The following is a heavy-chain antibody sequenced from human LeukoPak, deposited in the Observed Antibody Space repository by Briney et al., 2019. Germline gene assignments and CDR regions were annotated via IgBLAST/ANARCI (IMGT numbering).Heavy chain of an antibody. Sequence: PGGSLRLSCAASEFTFSDHYIDWVRQAPGKGLEWVGRSRDKANSYSTEYAASVEGRFTVSRDDSKNLFYLQMNSLRTEDTAVYYCVNRGYLAAFDIWGQGTVVTVSS. V-gene: IGHV3-72*01. CDR2: SRDKANSYST. J-gene: IGHJ3*02. CDR1: EFTFSDHY. D-gene: IGHD5-18*01. CDR3: VNRGYLAAFDI.